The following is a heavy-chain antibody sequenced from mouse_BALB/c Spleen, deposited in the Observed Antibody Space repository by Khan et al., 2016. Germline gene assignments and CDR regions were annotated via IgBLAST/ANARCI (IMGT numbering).Heavy chain of an antibody. D-gene: IGHD2-13*01. V-gene: IGHV7-3*02. CDR1: GFTFTDYY. J-gene: IGHJ1*01. CDR2: IRNKANGYTT. CDR3: ARDMVTGVDWYFEG. Sequence: EVELVESGGGLVQPGGSLRLSCATSGFTFTDYYISWVRQPPGKALEWLGFIRNKANGYTTEYSASVKGQFTISRDNSQNILYLHMNTLGDEDSASYSCARDMVTGVDWYFEGWGAGTTVTVSS.